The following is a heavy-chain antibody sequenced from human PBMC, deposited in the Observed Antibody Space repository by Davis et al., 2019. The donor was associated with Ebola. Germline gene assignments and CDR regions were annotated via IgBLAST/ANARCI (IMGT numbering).Heavy chain of an antibody. CDR1: GFTSRFTFSSYW. CDR3: ARGDGEYDYYYYYYMDV. D-gene: IGHD2/OR15-2a*01. J-gene: IGHJ6*03. CDR2: IRSSGTTI. V-gene: IGHV3-48*04. Sequence: PGGSLRLSCAGSGFTSRFTFSSYWMNWVRQAPGKGLEWVSYIRSSGTTIHYAASVRGRFTISRDNAKNSLYLHMNSLRAEDTAVYYCARGDGEYDYYYYYYMDVWGKGTTVTVSS.